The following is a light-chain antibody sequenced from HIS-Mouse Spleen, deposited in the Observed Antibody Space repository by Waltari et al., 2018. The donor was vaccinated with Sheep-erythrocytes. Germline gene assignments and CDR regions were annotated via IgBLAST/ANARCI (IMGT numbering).Light chain of an antibody. CDR2: YDD. J-gene: IGLJ3*02. Sequence: QSVLTQPPSVSEAPRQRVTISCSGSSSNIGNNAVNWYQQLPGKGPKLLIYYDDLLPSGVSGRFAGSKSGTSASLVISGLQSEDEADYYCAAWDDRLNGWVFGGGTKLTVL. V-gene: IGLV1-36*01. CDR3: AAWDDRLNGWV. CDR1: SSNIGNNA.